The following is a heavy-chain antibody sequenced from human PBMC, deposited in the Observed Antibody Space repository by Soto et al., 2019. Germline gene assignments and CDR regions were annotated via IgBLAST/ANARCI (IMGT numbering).Heavy chain of an antibody. CDR2: IDPTDSYT. D-gene: IGHD2-15*01. Sequence: PGESLKISCKGSGYSFTIYWITWVRQMPGKGLEWMGRIDPTDSYTDYSPSFQGHDTISADKSINIAYLQWSSLKASVTAMYYCALVSTPPASWGQGTMVTVSS. V-gene: IGHV5-10-1*01. CDR1: GYSFTIYW. CDR3: ALVSTPPAS. J-gene: IGHJ5*02.